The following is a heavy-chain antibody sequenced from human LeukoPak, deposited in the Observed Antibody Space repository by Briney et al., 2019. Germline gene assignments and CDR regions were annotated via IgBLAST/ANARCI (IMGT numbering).Heavy chain of an antibody. CDR3: TRDKGWQQFGS. D-gene: IGHD5-24*01. J-gene: IGHJ4*02. CDR1: AFTFSDYW. CDR2: INKDGREK. V-gene: IGHV3-7*01. Sequence: PGGSLRLSCAASAFTFSDYWMTWVRQAPGKGLERVANINKDGREKYYVDSVKGRFTISRDNAKNSLYVQMNSLRGDDTAVYYCTRDKGWQQFGSWGQGALVNVCS.